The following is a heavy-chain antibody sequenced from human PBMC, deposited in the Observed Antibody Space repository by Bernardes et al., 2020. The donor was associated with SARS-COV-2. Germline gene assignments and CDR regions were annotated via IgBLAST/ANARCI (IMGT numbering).Heavy chain of an antibody. J-gene: IGHJ4*02. Sequence: GGSLRLSCAASGFAFSSYGMHWVRQAPGKGLEWVAVISFDGSHKFYADSVKGRLTISRDPSKNTLYLQMNSLRVEDTAVYFCAKSMVRGIWGPPFDYWGQGTLVSVSS. CDR3: AKSMVRGIWGPPFDY. D-gene: IGHD3-10*01. V-gene: IGHV3-30*18. CDR1: GFAFSSYG. CDR2: ISFDGSHK.